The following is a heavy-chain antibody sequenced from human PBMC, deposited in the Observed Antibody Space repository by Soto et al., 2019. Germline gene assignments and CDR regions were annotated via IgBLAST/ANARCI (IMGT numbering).Heavy chain of an antibody. Sequence: PGGSLRLSCVASGFIFSSHWMSWVRQAPGKGLEWVANIKQDGSEKYYVDSVKGRFTIPRDNAKNSLYLQMYSLRAEDTAIYYCARYLGGAFDIWGQGTMVTVSS. CDR3: ARYLGGAFDI. CDR1: GFIFSSHW. V-gene: IGHV3-7*01. CDR2: IKQDGSEK. J-gene: IGHJ3*02. D-gene: IGHD1-26*01.